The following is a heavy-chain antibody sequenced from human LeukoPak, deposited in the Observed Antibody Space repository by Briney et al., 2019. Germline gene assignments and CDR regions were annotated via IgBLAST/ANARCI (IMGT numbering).Heavy chain of an antibody. CDR1: GFTFSGSA. D-gene: IGHD6-19*01. J-gene: IGHJ4*02. CDR3: SCTYNSGWYKFDY. V-gene: IGHV3-73*01. Sequence: GGSLRLSCAASGFTFSGSAMHWVRQASGKGLEWVGRIRSKANSNATAYGASVKGRFTISRDDSKNTAYLQMNSLKTEDTAVYYCSCTYNSGWYKFDYWGQGTLVTVSS. CDR2: IRSKANSNAT.